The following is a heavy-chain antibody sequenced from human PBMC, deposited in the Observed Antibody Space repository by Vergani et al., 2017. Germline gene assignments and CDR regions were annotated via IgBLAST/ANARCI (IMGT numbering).Heavy chain of an antibody. CDR2: ISWDGGST. J-gene: IGHJ6*02. Sequence: EVQLLESGGGLVQPGRSLRLSCAASEFTFSSYGMHWVRQAPGKGLEWVSLISWDGGSTYYADSVKGRFTISRDNSKNSLYLQMNSLRTEDTALYYCAKDLHPGIADYYYYGMDVWGQGTTVTVSS. D-gene: IGHD6-13*01. V-gene: IGHV3-43*01. CDR1: EFTFSSYG. CDR3: AKDLHPGIADYYYYGMDV.